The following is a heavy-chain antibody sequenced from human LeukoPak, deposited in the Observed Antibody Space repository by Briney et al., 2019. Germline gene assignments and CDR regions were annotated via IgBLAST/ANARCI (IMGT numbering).Heavy chain of an antibody. V-gene: IGHV3-53*01. D-gene: IGHD3-10*01. Sequence: PGGSLRLSCAASGFTFSSYSMNWVRQAPGKGLEWVSVIYSSGSTYYADSVKGRFTISRDNSKSTLYIQMNSLRAEDTAVYYCARAKPKNMVRGLIMRRESRYYFDYWGQGTLVTVSS. J-gene: IGHJ4*02. CDR1: GFTFSSYS. CDR2: IYSSGST. CDR3: ARAKPKNMVRGLIMRRESRYYFDY.